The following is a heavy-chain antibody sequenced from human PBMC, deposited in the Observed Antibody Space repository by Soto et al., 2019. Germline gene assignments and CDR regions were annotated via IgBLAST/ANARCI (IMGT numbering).Heavy chain of an antibody. CDR3: ARDLDYYGSGSHYYYGMGV. J-gene: IGHJ6*02. CDR2: IVPIYGTR. V-gene: IGHV1-69*13. CDR1: GGTFSRYA. Sequence: ASVKVSCKASGGTFSRYAFSWVRQAPGQGLEWMGGIVPIYGTRGFAQKFQGRLTITADEPTRTAYMGLSSLRSEDTAVYYCARDLDYYGSGSHYYYGMGVWGQGTTVTVSS. D-gene: IGHD3-10*01.